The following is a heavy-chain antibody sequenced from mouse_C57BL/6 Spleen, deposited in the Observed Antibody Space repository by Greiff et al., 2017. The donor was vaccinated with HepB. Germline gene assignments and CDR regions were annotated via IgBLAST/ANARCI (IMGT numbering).Heavy chain of an antibody. CDR2: IDPNSGGT. J-gene: IGHJ2*01. V-gene: IGHV1-72*01. CDR1: GYTFTSYW. Sequence: VQLQQSGAELVKPGASVKLSCKASGYTFTSYWMHWVKQRPGRGLEWIGRIDPNSGGTKYNEKFKSKATLTVDKPSSTAYMQLSSLTSEDSAVYYCARRIITTVVGDYFDYWGQGTTLTVSS. CDR3: ARRIITTVVGDYFDY. D-gene: IGHD1-1*01.